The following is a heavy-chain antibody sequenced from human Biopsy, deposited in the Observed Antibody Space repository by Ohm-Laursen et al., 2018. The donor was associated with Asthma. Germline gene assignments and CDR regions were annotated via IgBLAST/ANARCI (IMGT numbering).Heavy chain of an antibody. D-gene: IGHD3-22*01. CDR1: GITFSTYG. J-gene: IGHJ4*02. V-gene: IGHV3-33*01. CDR2: IWYDGRKK. Sequence: SLRLSCAASGITFSTYGMHWVRQAPGKGLEWVSFIWYDGRKKTYADSVKGRFTISRDNSKNTLYLQMNSLRAEDTAVYYCARGDSSNWPHYYFDYWGQGTLVTVSS. CDR3: ARGDSSNWPHYYFDY.